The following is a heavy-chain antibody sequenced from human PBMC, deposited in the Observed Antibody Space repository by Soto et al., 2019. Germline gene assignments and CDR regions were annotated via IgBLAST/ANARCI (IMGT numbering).Heavy chain of an antibody. V-gene: IGHV1-46*03. CDR1: GYTFTSYY. CDR3: ARVFYGSGSYRSFDY. J-gene: IGHJ4*02. CDR2: INPSGGST. Sequence: VASVKVSCKASGYTFTSYYMHWVRQAPGQGLEWMGIINPSGGSTSYAQKFQGRVTMTRDTSTSTVYMELSSLRSEDTAVYYCARVFYGSGSYRSFDYGGQGTLVTVSS. D-gene: IGHD3-10*01.